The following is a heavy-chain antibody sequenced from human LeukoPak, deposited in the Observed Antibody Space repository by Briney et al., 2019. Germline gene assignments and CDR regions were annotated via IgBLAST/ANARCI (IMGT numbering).Heavy chain of an antibody. CDR2: IWYDGSNK. J-gene: IGHJ3*02. CDR3: ARDIENASGREGEPDAFDI. CDR1: GVTFSSYC. Sequence: PGRSLTLSCAVSGVTFSSYCMHWVRQAPDKGLEWVAVIWYDGSNKYYVDSVKGRFTISRDNSKNTLCLQMNSLRAEDTAVYYCARDIENASGREGEPDAFDIWGQGTMVTVSS. D-gene: IGHD3-10*01. V-gene: IGHV3-33*01.